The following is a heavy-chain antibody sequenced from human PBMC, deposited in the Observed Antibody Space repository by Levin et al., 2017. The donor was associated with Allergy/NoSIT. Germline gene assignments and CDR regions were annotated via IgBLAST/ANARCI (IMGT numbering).Heavy chain of an antibody. D-gene: IGHD4-17*01. CDR3: AKTESDYGDYIRSAFDI. CDR2: ISGSGGST. J-gene: IGHJ3*02. Sequence: GGSLRLSCAASGFTFSSYAMSWVRQAPGKGLEWVSAISGSGGSTYYADSVKGRFTISRDNSKNTLYLQMNSLRAEDTAVYYCAKTESDYGDYIRSAFDIWGQGTMVTVSS. V-gene: IGHV3-23*01. CDR1: GFTFSSYA.